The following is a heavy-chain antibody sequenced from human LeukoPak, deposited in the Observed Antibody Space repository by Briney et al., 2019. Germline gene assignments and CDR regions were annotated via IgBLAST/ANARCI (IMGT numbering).Heavy chain of an antibody. V-gene: IGHV3-21*01. Sequence: ETLSLTCTVSGGSISSSSYYWGWIRQPPGKGLEWVSSISSSSSYIYYADSVKGRFTISRDNAKNSLYLQMNSLRAEDTAVYYCARDPAAAMVPYYYYGMDVWGQGTTVTVSS. D-gene: IGHD5-18*01. CDR1: GGSISSSS. J-gene: IGHJ6*02. CDR2: ISSSSSYI. CDR3: ARDPAAAMVPYYYYGMDV.